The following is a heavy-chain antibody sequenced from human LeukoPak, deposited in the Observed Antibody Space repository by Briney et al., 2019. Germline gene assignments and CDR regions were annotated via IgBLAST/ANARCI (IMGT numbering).Heavy chain of an antibody. D-gene: IGHD2-8*01. CDR3: ARDDVLAGSIDI. CDR1: GFTFSSYS. Sequence: KTGGSLRLSCAASGFTFSSYSMNWVRQAPGKGLEWVSSISSSSSYIYYADSVKGRFTISRDNAKNSLYLQMNSLRAEDTAVYYCARDDVLAGSIDIWGQGTMVTVSS. CDR2: ISSSSSYI. V-gene: IGHV3-21*01. J-gene: IGHJ3*02.